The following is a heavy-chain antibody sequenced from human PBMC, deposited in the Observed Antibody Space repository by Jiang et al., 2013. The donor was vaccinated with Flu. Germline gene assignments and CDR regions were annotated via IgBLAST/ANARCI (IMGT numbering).Heavy chain of an antibody. CDR1: GFTFSSYG. D-gene: IGHD2-15*01. CDR2: ISYDGSNK. CDR3: AKDPSPYHCSGGSCPYYFDY. J-gene: IGHJ4*02. Sequence: PGRSLRLSCAASGFTFSSYGMHWVRQAPGKGLGWVAVISYDGSNKYYADSVKGRFTISRDNSKNTLYLQMNSLRAEDTAVYYCAKDPSPYHCSGGSCPYYFDYWGQGTLVTVSS. V-gene: IGHV3-30*18.